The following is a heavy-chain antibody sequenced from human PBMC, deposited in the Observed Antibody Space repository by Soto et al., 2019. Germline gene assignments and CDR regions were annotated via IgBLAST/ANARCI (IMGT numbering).Heavy chain of an antibody. Sequence: SQTLSLTCAISGDSVSSNSAAWNWIRQSPSRDLEWLGRTYYRSKWYNDYAVSVKSRITINPDKSKNQFSLQLNSLSPLDTTVYYCAREYAVVGWCEQSYYNDYVMNVWGQGTTVTVSA. J-gene: IGHJ6*01. CDR3: AREYAVVGWCEQSYYNDYVMNV. V-gene: IGHV6-1*01. CDR1: GDSVSSNSAA. CDR2: TYYRSKWYN. D-gene: IGHD6-19*01.